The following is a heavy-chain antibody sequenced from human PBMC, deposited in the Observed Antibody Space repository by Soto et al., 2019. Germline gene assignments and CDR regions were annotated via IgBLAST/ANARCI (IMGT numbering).Heavy chain of an antibody. CDR2: ISSSSTI. CDR3: ARVGVVGSLDY. V-gene: IGHV3-48*01. CDR1: GFTFSSYS. Sequence: GGSLRLSCAASGFTFSSYSMNWVRQAPGKGLEWVSYISSSSTIYYADSVKGRFTISRDNAKNSLYLQMNSLRAEDTAVYYCARVGVVGSLDYWGQGTLVTVSS. D-gene: IGHD3-10*01. J-gene: IGHJ4*02.